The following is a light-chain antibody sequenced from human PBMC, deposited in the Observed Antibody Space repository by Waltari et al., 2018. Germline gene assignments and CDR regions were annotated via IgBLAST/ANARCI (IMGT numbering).Light chain of an antibody. CDR3: SSYTSSSTFV. V-gene: IGLV2-14*03. CDR2: DVS. Sequence: QSALTHPASVSGSPGLSISLSCTGTSSEVGGDNYVSWYQQHPGQAHKLMIYDVSQRPLGISNRFSGSKSGNTASLTISGLQAEDEADYYCSSYTSSSTFVFGIGTKVTVL. J-gene: IGLJ1*01. CDR1: SSEVGGDNY.